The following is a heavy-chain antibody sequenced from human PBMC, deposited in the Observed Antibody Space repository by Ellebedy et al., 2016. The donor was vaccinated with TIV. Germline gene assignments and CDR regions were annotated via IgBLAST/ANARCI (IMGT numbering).Heavy chain of an antibody. CDR1: GFTFSDYS. Sequence: PGGSLRLSCAASGFTFSDYSLNWVRQAPGKGLEWVSSISDSSTYIYYADSVRGRFTISRDNSKNSLYLQMNSLRAEDTARYYCARDEYAGSSDFEIWGQGTLVTVSS. CDR3: ARDEYAGSSDFEI. D-gene: IGHD6-6*01. CDR2: ISDSSTYI. V-gene: IGHV3-21*04. J-gene: IGHJ4*02.